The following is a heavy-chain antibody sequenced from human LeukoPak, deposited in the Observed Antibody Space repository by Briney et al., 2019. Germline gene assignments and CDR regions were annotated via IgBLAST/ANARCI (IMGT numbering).Heavy chain of an antibody. CDR2: INPAGSET. D-gene: IGHD2-15*01. Sequence: GGSLRLSCAASGFSFSAYWMTWVRQAPGTGLEWVANINPAGSETYYVDPVKGRFSISRDNAKNLVYLQMNSLRTEDTAVYHCARFGYVAAVDVWGQGTPVTVSS. V-gene: IGHV3-7*01. J-gene: IGHJ4*02. CDR3: ARFGYVAAVDV. CDR1: GFSFSAYW.